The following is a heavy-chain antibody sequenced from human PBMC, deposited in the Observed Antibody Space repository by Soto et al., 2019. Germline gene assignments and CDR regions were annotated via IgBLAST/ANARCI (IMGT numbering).Heavy chain of an antibody. D-gene: IGHD6-13*01. CDR3: ARGSRQQLVLSYYYYVMDV. Sequence: QVQLVQSGAEVKKTGSSVKVSCKASGGTFSSYAISWVRQAPGQGLEWMGGIIPIVGTANYAQKFQGRVTITADDYTSTAYMELSSLRSEDTAVYYCARGSRQQLVLSYYYYVMDVWGQGTTVTVSS. J-gene: IGHJ6*02. V-gene: IGHV1-69*01. CDR1: GGTFSSYA. CDR2: IIPIVGTA.